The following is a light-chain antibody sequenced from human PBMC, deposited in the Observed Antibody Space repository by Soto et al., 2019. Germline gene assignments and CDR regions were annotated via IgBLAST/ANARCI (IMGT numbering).Light chain of an antibody. CDR3: QQYATSPWT. V-gene: IGKV3-20*01. CDR1: QTVDTNY. Sequence: EIVLTQSPGTLSLSPGERATLSCRASQTVDTNYLAWYQQIPGQAPRLLIYGASTRATGIPDRFSGSGSGTDFTLTISRLDPEDSPVYYCQQYATSPWTFGQGTKVEIK. CDR2: GAS. J-gene: IGKJ1*01.